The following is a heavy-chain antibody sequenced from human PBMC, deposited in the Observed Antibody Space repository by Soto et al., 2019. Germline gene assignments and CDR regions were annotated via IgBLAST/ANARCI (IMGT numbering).Heavy chain of an antibody. J-gene: IGHJ4*02. CDR3: AKDHYDTLTGYYGPDY. Sequence: QVQLVESGGGVVQPGRSLRLSCAASGSTFSSYGIHWVRQAPGKGLEWVAVISYDGSNKYYADSVKGRFTISRDNSKNTLYLQMNSLRAEDTAVYYCAKDHYDTLTGYYGPDYWGQGTLVTVSS. CDR1: GSTFSSYG. CDR2: ISYDGSNK. V-gene: IGHV3-30*18. D-gene: IGHD3-9*01.